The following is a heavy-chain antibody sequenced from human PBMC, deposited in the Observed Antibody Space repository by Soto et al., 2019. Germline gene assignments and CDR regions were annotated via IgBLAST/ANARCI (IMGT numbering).Heavy chain of an antibody. CDR3: ARAENVGATTLPFDY. J-gene: IGHJ4*02. CDR1: GGSVSSGSYY. V-gene: IGHV4-61*01. Sequence: SETLSLTCTVSGGSVSSGSYYWSWIRQPPGKGLEWIGYIYYSGSTNYNPSLKSRVTISVDTSKNQFSLKLSSVTAEDTAVYYCARAENVGATTLPFDYWGQGTLVTVSS. CDR2: IYYSGST. D-gene: IGHD1-26*01.